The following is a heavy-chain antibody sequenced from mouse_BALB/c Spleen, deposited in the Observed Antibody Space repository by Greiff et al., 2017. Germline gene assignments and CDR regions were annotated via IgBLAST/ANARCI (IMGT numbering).Heavy chain of an antibody. D-gene: IGHD2-1*01. CDR3: ARGGTDGNSFFAY. CDR2: ISSGGSYT. V-gene: IGHV5-9-4*01. Sequence: EVQVVESGGGLVKPGGSLKLSCAASGFTFSSYAMSWVRQSPEKRLEWVAEISSGGSYTYYPDTVTGRFTISRDNAKNTLYLEMSSLRSEDTAMYYCARGGTDGNSFFAYWGQGTLVTVSA. J-gene: IGHJ3*01. CDR1: GFTFSSYA.